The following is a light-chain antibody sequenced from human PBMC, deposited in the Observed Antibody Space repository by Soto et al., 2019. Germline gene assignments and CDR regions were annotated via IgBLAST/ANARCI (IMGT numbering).Light chain of an antibody. Sequence: QSVLTQPPSASGSRGQSVTISCTGTSSDVGGYNYVSWYQQHPGKAPKLMIYEVSKRPSGVPDRFSGSKSGNTASLTVSGLQAEDEADYYCSSYAGSLYVFGTGTKLTVL. CDR1: SSDVGGYNY. J-gene: IGLJ1*01. CDR2: EVS. CDR3: SSYAGSLYV. V-gene: IGLV2-8*01.